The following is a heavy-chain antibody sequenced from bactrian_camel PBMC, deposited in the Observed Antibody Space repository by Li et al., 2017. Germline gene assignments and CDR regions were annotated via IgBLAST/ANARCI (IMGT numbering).Heavy chain of an antibody. CDR2: ISSRGGST. V-gene: IGHV3S40*01. CDR1: GFAFSDYP. Sequence: EVQLVESGGGLVQPGGSLRLSCVTSGFAFSDYPMTWVRQAPGKGLEWVSLISSRGGSTLYADSVKGRFTISRDNAKNTINLELNSLKTEDTAMYYCTRDRGLAVPAGSFDYWAQGTQVTVS. J-gene: IGHJ6*01. CDR3: TRDRGLAVPAGSFDY. D-gene: IGHD6*01.